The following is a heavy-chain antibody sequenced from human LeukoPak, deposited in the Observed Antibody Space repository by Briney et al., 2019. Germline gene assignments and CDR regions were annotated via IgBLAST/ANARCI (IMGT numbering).Heavy chain of an antibody. Sequence: GSSVKVSCKASGGIFSNYAISWVRQAPGQGLEWMGGIIPIFGTANYAQKFQGRVTITADESTSTAYMVLSSLRSEDTAVYYCARDVIYSSGWYWVYWGQGTLVTVSS. J-gene: IGHJ4*02. CDR2: IIPIFGTA. CDR1: GGIFSNYA. V-gene: IGHV1-69*01. D-gene: IGHD6-19*01. CDR3: ARDVIYSSGWYWVY.